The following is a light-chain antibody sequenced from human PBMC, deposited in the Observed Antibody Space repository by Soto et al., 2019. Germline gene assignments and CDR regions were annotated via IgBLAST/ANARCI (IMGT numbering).Light chain of an antibody. J-gene: IGKJ2*01. CDR1: QSVSNNY. V-gene: IGKV3-20*01. CDR2: GAS. CDR3: QQYGSSQYT. Sequence: EIVLTQSAGTLSLSPGERATLSCRASQSVSNNYLAWYQQKPDQAPRLLIYGASSRATGIPDRFSGSGSGTDFSLTISRLEPEDFAVYYCQQYGSSQYTFGQGTKLEIQ.